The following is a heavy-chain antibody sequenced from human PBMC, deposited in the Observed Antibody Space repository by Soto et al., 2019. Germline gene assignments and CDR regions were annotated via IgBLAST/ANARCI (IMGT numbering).Heavy chain of an antibody. V-gene: IGHV2-5*02. CDR1: GFSLTTGGVA. CDR2: IYWDDDK. Sequence: QITLKESGPTLVKPTQTLTLTCTFSGFSLTTGGVAVGWIRQPPGKALEWLALIYWDDDKRYSPSLKRRLSISKDTSKVRVLLTITNVDPVDTATYHCAHSDCSGAHCYSRWYFGLCSRGTLVSVSS. CDR3: AHSDCSGAHCYSRWYFGL. D-gene: IGHD2-15*01. J-gene: IGHJ2*01.